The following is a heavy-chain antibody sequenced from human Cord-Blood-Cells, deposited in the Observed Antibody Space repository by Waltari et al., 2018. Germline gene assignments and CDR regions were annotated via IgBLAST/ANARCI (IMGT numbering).Heavy chain of an antibody. V-gene: IGHV3-74*01. CDR2: VNSDGSST. CDR3: ARVHSSSWYYFDY. Sequence: EVQLVASGGGLVQPGGSLRLSCAAPGFTFSRYWMHWVRQAPGKGLVWVSRVNSDGSSTSYAESVKGRFTISRDNAKNTLYLQMNSLRAEDTAVYYCARVHSSSWYYFDYWGQGTLVTVSS. D-gene: IGHD6-13*01. J-gene: IGHJ4*02. CDR1: GFTFSRYW.